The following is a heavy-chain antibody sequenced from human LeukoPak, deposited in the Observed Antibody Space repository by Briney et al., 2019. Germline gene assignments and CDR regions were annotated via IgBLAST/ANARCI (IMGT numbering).Heavy chain of an antibody. D-gene: IGHD3-10*01. V-gene: IGHV3-30*18. CDR3: AKGPLWFGELLRD. Sequence: VISYDGSNKYYADSVKGRFTISRDNSKNTLYLQVNSLRAEDTAVYYCAKGPLWFGELLRDWGQGTLVTVSS. J-gene: IGHJ4*02. CDR2: ISYDGSNK.